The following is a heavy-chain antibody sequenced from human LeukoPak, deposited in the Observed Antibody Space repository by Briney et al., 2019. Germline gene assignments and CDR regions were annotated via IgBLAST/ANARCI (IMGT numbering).Heavy chain of an antibody. CDR3: ARTRSFNWFDP. Sequence: KPSETLSLTCTVSGGSISSSSYYWGCIRQPPGKGLEWIGSIYYSGNTYYNPSLKSRVTISVDTSKNQFSLKLSSVTAADTAVYYCARTRSFNWFDPWGQGTLVTVSS. J-gene: IGHJ5*02. CDR1: GGSISSSSYY. CDR2: IYYSGNT. V-gene: IGHV4-39*01. D-gene: IGHD4-11*01.